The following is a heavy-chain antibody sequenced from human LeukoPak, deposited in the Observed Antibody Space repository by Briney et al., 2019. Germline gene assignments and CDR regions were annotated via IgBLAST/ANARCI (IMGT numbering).Heavy chain of an antibody. Sequence: PGGSLRLSCAASGFIFSNYGMHWVRQAPGKGLEWVAFLHNDETEIYYADSVKGRFTISRDNSKNTLYLQMSSLRDEDTAVYYCTRPATDGYRLDAFDIWGQGTMVTVSS. CDR2: LHNDETEI. J-gene: IGHJ3*02. V-gene: IGHV3-30*02. CDR1: GFIFSNYG. D-gene: IGHD5-24*01. CDR3: TRPATDGYRLDAFDI.